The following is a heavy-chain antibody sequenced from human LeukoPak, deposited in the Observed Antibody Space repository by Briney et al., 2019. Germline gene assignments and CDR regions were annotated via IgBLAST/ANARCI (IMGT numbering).Heavy chain of an antibody. CDR3: ARGRGKVGATFQH. CDR1: GYTFTSYN. CDR2: MNPNRGNP. V-gene: IGHV1-8*01. Sequence: ASVKVSCKASGYTFTSYNINWVRQATGQGLEWMGWMNPNRGNPGYAQKSQGRVTMPSNTSISTAYIELSSLRSEDTAVYYCARGRGKVGATFQHWGQGTLVTVSS. J-gene: IGHJ1*01. D-gene: IGHD1-26*01.